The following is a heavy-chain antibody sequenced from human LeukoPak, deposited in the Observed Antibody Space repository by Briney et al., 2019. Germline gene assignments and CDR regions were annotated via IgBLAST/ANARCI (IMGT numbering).Heavy chain of an antibody. V-gene: IGHV3-74*01. Sequence: GGSLRLSCAASGFIFSSYSMNWVRQAPGKGLVWVSRINSDGSSTIYADSVKGRFTISRDNAKNTLYLKMHSLRPEDTAVYYCARVSCSGSSCHLDYWGQGTLVSVSS. D-gene: IGHD2-15*01. J-gene: IGHJ4*02. CDR2: INSDGSST. CDR3: ARVSCSGSSCHLDY. CDR1: GFIFSSYS.